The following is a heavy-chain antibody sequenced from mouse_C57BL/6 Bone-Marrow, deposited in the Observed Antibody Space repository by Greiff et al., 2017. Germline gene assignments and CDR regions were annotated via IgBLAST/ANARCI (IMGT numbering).Heavy chain of an antibody. Sequence: QVQLQQPGAELVMPGASVKLSCKASGYTFTSYWMHWVKQRPGQGLEWIGEIDPSDSYTNYNQKFKGKSTLTVDKSSSTAYMQLSSLTSEDSAVDYCARGWLLPYWYFDVWGTGTTVTVSS. V-gene: IGHV1-69*01. J-gene: IGHJ1*03. D-gene: IGHD2-3*01. CDR3: ARGWLLPYWYFDV. CDR1: GYTFTSYW. CDR2: IDPSDSYT.